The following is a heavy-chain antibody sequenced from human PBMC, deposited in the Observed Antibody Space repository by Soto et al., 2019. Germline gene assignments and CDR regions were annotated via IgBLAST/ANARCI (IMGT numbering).Heavy chain of an antibody. CDR2: ISYDGSLQ. CDR3: VSDRGYGHASVPYS. D-gene: IGHD5-18*01. Sequence: QAQLVESGGGVVQPGRSLRLSCAASGFAFSSYGMHWVRQAPGTGLERVAVISYDGSLQDYADSVKGRFTISRDNSKNMVLLQMSSLRAEDTAVYYCVSDRGYGHASVPYSWGQGTLVSVSS. CDR1: GFAFSSYG. J-gene: IGHJ4*02. V-gene: IGHV3-30*03.